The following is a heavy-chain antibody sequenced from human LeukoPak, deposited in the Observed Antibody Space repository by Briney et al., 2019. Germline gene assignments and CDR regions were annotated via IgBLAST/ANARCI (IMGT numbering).Heavy chain of an antibody. V-gene: IGHV4-4*02. CDR3: ATTPKGGYSAYLDY. CDR1: GGSISSSNW. CDR2: IYHSGST. Sequence: SGTLSLTCAVSGGSISSSNWWSWVRQPPGKGLEWIGEIYHSGSTNYNPSLKSRVTIPVDKSKNHFSLKVSSVTAADTAVYYCATTPKGGYSAYLDYWGQGTLVTVSS. J-gene: IGHJ4*02. D-gene: IGHD5-12*01.